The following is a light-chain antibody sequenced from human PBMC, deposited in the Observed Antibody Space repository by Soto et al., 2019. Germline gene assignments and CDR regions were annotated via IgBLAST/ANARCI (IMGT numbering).Light chain of an antibody. CDR2: EVT. Sequence: QSFLTQPASVSGSPVQSITISCTGTSSDVGGYNYFSWYQQHPGKAPNLIIYEVTDRPSGVSNRFSGSKSGNTASLNISGLQAEDEADYYCSSFTRTXPRLFGTGTKVXV. V-gene: IGLV2-14*01. CDR1: SSDVGGYNY. CDR3: SSFTRTXPRL. J-gene: IGLJ1*01.